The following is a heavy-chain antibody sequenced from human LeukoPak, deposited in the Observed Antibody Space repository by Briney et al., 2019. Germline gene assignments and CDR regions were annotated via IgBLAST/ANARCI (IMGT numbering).Heavy chain of an antibody. CDR2: ISGSGGST. J-gene: IGHJ4*02. V-gene: IGHV3-23*01. Sequence: GGSLRLSCAAPGFTFSSYAMSWVRQAPGKGLEWVSAISGSGGSTHYADSVKGRFTISRDNSKNTLYLQMNSLRAEDTAVYYCAKDPRGYSYGPPLDYWGQGTLVTVSS. CDR3: AKDPRGYSYGPPLDY. D-gene: IGHD5-18*01. CDR1: GFTFSSYA.